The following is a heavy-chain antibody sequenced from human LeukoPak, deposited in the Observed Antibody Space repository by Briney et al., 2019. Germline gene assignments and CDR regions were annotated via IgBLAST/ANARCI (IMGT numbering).Heavy chain of an antibody. CDR1: GYTFTSYG. CDR2: ISAYSGNT. J-gene: IGHJ3*02. D-gene: IGHD6-19*01. V-gene: IGHV1-18*01. Sequence: ASVKVSCKASGYTFTSYGISWVRQAPGQGLEWMGWISAYSGNTNYAQKLQGRVTMTTDTSTSTAYMELRSLRSDDTAVYYCARVGRTSGWYGINDAFDIWGQGTMVTVSS. CDR3: ARVGRTSGWYGINDAFDI.